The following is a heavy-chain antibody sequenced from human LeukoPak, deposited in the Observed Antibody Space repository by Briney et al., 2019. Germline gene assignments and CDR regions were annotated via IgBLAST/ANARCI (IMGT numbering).Heavy chain of an antibody. CDR1: GGTFSSYA. D-gene: IGHD3-16*01. CDR2: IIPIFGTA. Sequence: GASVKVSCKASGGTFSSYAISWVRQAPGQGLEWMGGIIPIFGTANYAQKFQGRVTFTADKLTSTSYMELSSLRSEDTAVYYCARVRGPANPINDAFDIWGQGTLVIVSS. J-gene: IGHJ3*02. V-gene: IGHV1-69*06. CDR3: ARVRGPANPINDAFDI.